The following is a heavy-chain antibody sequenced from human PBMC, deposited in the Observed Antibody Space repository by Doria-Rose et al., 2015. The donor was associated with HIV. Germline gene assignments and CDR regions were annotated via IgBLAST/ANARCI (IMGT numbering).Heavy chain of an antibody. CDR1: GVSLSSPGMG. CDR3: ARIKSSRWYHKYSFDF. Sequence: QVTLKESGPVLVKPTETLTLTCTVSGVSLSSPGMGVSWIRQPPGKALEWLANIFTDDDRSYKTSLKSRLTITRGTSNSQVVLTMTDMDPVDTATYYCARIKSSRWYHKYSFDFWGQGTLVIVSA. D-gene: IGHD6-13*01. V-gene: IGHV2-26*01. CDR2: IFTDDDR. J-gene: IGHJ4*02.